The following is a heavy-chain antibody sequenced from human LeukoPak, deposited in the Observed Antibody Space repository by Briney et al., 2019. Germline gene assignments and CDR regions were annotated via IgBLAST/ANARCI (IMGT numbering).Heavy chain of an antibody. CDR1: GGSISSYY. CDR2: IYYSGST. Sequence: PSETLSLTCTVSGGSISSYYWSWIRQPPGKGLEWIGYIYYSGSTNYNPSLKSRVTISVDTSKNQFSLKLSSVTAADTAVFYCAGFLFRGVGGYYFDYWGQGTLVTVSS. CDR3: AGFLFRGVGGYYFDY. D-gene: IGHD3-10*01. V-gene: IGHV4-59*08. J-gene: IGHJ4*02.